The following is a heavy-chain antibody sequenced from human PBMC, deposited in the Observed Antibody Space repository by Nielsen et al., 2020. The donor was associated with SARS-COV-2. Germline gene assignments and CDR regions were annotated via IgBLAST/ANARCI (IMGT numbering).Heavy chain of an antibody. D-gene: IGHD5-12*01. CDR2: IYYSGST. CDR3: ARHLLYVDIVATIPGWFDP. CDR1: GGSISSSSYY. V-gene: IGHV4-39*01. Sequence: SETLSLTCTVSGGSISSSSYYWGWIRQPPGKGLEWIGSIYYSGSTYYNPSLKSRVTISVDTSKNQFSLKLSSVTAADTAVYYCARHLLYVDIVATIPGWFDPWGQGTLVTVSS. J-gene: IGHJ5*02.